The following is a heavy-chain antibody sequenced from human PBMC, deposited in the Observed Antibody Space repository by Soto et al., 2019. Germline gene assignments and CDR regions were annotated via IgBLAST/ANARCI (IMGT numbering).Heavy chain of an antibody. V-gene: IGHV4-31*03. CDR3: ARGYSDFWSGYVLGYFDL. Sequence: QVQLQESGPGLVKPSQTLSLTCTVSGGSISSGGYYWSWIRQHPGKGLEWIGYIYYSGSTYYNPSLKSRVTTSVDTSKNQFSLKLSSVTAADTAVYYCARGYSDFWSGYVLGYFDLWGRGTLVTVSS. CDR1: GGSISSGGYY. CDR2: IYYSGST. J-gene: IGHJ2*01. D-gene: IGHD3-3*01.